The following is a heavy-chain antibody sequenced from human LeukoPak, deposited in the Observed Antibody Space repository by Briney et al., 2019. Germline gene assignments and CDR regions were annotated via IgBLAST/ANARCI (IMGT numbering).Heavy chain of an antibody. CDR1: GFTFSSYA. V-gene: IGHV3-23*01. CDR2: ISGSGHST. J-gene: IGHJ4*02. Sequence: GGSLRLSCAASGFTFSSYAMNWVRQTPGKGLEWVSGISGSGHSTYYADSVKGRFTISRDNSKNTLYLQMNSLRAEDTAVYYCANGNYPDYWGQGTLVIVSS. CDR3: ANGNYPDY. D-gene: IGHD1-26*01.